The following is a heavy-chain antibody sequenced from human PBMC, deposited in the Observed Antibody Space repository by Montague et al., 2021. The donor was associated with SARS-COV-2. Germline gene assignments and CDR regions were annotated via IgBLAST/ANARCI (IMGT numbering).Heavy chain of an antibody. D-gene: IGHD3-22*01. CDR2: IYYSGST. J-gene: IGHJ3*02. CDR3: ARAATITMIVVVIDAFDI. CDR1: GGSISSGGYY. V-gene: IGHV4-31*03. Sequence: TLSLTCTVSGGSISSGGYYWSWIRQHPGKGLEWIGYIYYSGSTYYNPSFKSRVTISVDTSKNQFSLKLSSVTAADTAVYYCARAATITMIVVVIDAFDIWGQGTMVTVSS.